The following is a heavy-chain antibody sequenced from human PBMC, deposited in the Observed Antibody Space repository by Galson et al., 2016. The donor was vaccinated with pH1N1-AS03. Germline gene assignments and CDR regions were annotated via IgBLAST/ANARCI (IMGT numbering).Heavy chain of an antibody. CDR3: ARDPRGPCSSATCATTYYFGMDV. CDR2: INPNNGVT. J-gene: IGHJ6*02. V-gene: IGHV1-2*04. Sequence: SVKVSCKASGYIFTGFYVHWVRQAPGQGLEWMGWINPNNGVTNYAQKFQAWVTMTGDTSISTAYLELYGLKSDDTAVYYCARDPRGPCSSATCATTYYFGMDVWGQGAPVTVSS. D-gene: IGHD2/OR15-2a*01. CDR1: GYIFTGFY.